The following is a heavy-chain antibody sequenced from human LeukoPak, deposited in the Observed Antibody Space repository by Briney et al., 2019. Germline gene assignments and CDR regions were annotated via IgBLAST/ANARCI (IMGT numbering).Heavy chain of an antibody. CDR1: GFTFSNYW. Sequence: GGSLRLSCAASGFTFSNYWMYWVRQPPGEGLVWVSHIRSDGSGTTYADSVKGRFTISRDNAKNTLYLQMNSLRVEDTAVYYFARGGGGYDPWGQGTLVTVSS. V-gene: IGHV3-74*01. CDR3: ARGGGGYDP. CDR2: IRSDGSGT. D-gene: IGHD3-16*01. J-gene: IGHJ5*02.